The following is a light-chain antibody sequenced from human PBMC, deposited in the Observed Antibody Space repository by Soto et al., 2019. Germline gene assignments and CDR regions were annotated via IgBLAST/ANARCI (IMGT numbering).Light chain of an antibody. CDR1: PSAISN. CDR2: DAS. J-gene: IGKJ1*01. CDR3: QQHNNWPPWT. V-gene: IGKV3-15*01. Sequence: EIVMPQSPATLSVSPGERATLSCRARPSAISNLAWYQQNPCQTTRLLIYDASTRATDIPATFSGSGSGTEFFPTTRSLLSEDLVVYYCQQHNNWPPWTVGQGTKVDIK.